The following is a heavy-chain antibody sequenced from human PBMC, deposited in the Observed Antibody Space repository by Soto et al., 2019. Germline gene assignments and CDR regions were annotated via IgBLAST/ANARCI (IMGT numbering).Heavy chain of an antibody. V-gene: IGHV3-23*01. Sequence: EVQLLESGGGLVQPGGSLRLSCAASGFTFSSYAMSWVRQAPGKGLEWVSAISGSGGSTYYADSVKGRFTISRDNSKNTLYLKMNSLRDEDTAVYYCAKARVTFGGVIAPSTNWGQGTLVTVAS. J-gene: IGHJ4*02. CDR3: AKARVTFGGVIAPSTN. CDR2: ISGSGGST. CDR1: GFTFSSYA. D-gene: IGHD3-16*02.